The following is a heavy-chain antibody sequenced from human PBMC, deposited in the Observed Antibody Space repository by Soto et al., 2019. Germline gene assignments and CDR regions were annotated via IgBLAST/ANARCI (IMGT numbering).Heavy chain of an antibody. CDR1: GFTISSYA. CDR2: ISASGGST. V-gene: IGHV3-23*01. CDR3: AKDPGRKGVILFDY. D-gene: IGHD2-8*01. J-gene: IGHJ4*02. Sequence: EVQLLESGGGLVQPGGSLRLSCAASGFTISSYAMSGVRQAPGKGLEWVSAISASGGSTYYADSVKGRFTISRDNSKNTLYLQMNSLRAEDTAVYYCAKDPGRKGVILFDYWGQGTLVTVSS.